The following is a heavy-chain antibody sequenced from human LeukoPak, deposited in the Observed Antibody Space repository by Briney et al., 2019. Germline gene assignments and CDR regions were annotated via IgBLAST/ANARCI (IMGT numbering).Heavy chain of an antibody. CDR2: INPNSGGT. D-gene: IGHD1-26*01. CDR3: AIPSYSGSYFGY. J-gene: IGHJ4*02. CDR1: AYTFTGYY. V-gene: IGHV1-2*02. Sequence: GASVKVSCKASAYTFTGYYMHWVRQAPGQGLEWMGWINPNSGGTNYAQKFQGRVTMTRDTSISTAYMELSRLRSDDTAVYYCAIPSYSGSYFGYWGQGTLVTVSS.